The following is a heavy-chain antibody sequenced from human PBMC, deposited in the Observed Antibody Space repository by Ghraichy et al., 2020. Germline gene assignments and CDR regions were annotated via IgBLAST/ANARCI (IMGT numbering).Heavy chain of an antibody. CDR2: IFYSGST. J-gene: IGHJ6*02. D-gene: IGHD6-19*01. CDR1: GGSISSDAYY. Sequence: SETLSLTCTVSGGSISSDAYYWGWIRQPPGKGLEWIASIFYSGSTYCNPSLKSRVTISVDTSKNQFSLRLSSVTAADTAVYYCAGLPRVPVAGRYGVDVWGQGTTVSVSS. V-gene: IGHV4-39*01. CDR3: AGLPRVPVAGRYGVDV.